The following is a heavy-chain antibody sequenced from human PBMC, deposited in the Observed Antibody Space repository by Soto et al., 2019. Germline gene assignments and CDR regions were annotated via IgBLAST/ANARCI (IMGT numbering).Heavy chain of an antibody. CDR1: GYTFTGYY. V-gene: IGHV1-2*04. D-gene: IGHD5-12*01. CDR3: ARDQDLVNSTRSGRPYGMEV. Sequence: VSSVKVSCKASGYTFTGYYMHWVRQAPGQGLEWMGWINPNSGGTNYAQKFQGWVTMTRDTSISTAYMELSRLRSDDTAVYYCARDQDLVNSTRSGRPYGMEVWGQGTTVTVSS. J-gene: IGHJ6*02. CDR2: INPNSGGT.